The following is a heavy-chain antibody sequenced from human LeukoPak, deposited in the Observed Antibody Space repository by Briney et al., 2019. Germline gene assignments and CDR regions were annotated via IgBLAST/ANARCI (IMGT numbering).Heavy chain of an antibody. CDR3: ASSKRGSVMQLDY. J-gene: IGHJ4*02. V-gene: IGHV4-39*01. CDR2: IFYSGST. CDR1: GGSVSSSSYC. D-gene: IGHD2-21*01. Sequence: SETLSLTCTVSGGSVSSSSYCWGWIRQSPGKGLEWIGSIFYSGSTYYSSSLRSRVTISVDTSKNQFSLKLSSVTAADTAVYYCASSKRGSVMQLDYWGQGTLVTVSS.